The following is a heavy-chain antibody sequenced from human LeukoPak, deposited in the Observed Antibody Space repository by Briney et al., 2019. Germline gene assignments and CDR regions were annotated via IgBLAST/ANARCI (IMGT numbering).Heavy chain of an antibody. D-gene: IGHD1-26*01. J-gene: IGHJ6*02. CDR3: ARATNFYYYYGMDV. CDR1: GYTFTSYY. CDR2: INPSSGAT. V-gene: IGHV1-46*01. Sequence: ASVRVSCKTSGYTFTSYYIHWVRQAPGQGLEWMGIINPSSGATNYAQKFQGRVTMTRDTSTSTVYMELSSQRSEDTAVYYCARATNFYYYYGMDVWGQGTTVTVSS.